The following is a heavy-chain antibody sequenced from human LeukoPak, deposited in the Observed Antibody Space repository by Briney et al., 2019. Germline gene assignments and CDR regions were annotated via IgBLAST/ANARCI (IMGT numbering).Heavy chain of an antibody. CDR2: IRHDGSIK. Sequence: GGSLRLSCAASGFIFSTYGMYWVRQAPGKGLEWVAFIRHDGSIKNYADSVKGRSTISRDNSKNTLYLQMNSLRAEDTAVYYCAKDTGEQQLVPEYFDYWGQGTLVTVSS. CDR3: AKDTGEQQLVPEYFDY. J-gene: IGHJ4*02. D-gene: IGHD6-13*01. V-gene: IGHV3-30*02. CDR1: GFIFSTYG.